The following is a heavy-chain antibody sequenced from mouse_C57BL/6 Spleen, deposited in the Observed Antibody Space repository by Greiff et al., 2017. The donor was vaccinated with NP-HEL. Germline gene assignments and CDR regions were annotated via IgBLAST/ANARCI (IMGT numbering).Heavy chain of an antibody. D-gene: IGHD1-1*01. J-gene: IGHJ2*01. CDR1: GFNIKDDY. Sequence: EVQLQQSGAELVRPGDSVKLSCTASGFNIKDDYMHWVKQRPEQGLEWIGWIAPENGATDYASKFQGKATITADTSSNTAYLQLSSRTSEDTAVYYCTKDYGSPYYFDDWGQGTTLTVSS. CDR2: IAPENGAT. CDR3: TKDYGSPYYFDD. V-gene: IGHV14-4*01.